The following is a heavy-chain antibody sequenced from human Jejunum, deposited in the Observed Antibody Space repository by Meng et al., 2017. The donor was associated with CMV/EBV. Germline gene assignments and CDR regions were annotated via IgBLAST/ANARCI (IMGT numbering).Heavy chain of an antibody. Sequence: QVQLQESGPGLVKSSETLSLTCVVSAGSISGYYWSWIRQPAGKGLEWIGRIYTSGSTHYNPSLKSRLTMSVDLSNNQISLKVRSVTAADTAVYYCARESGSYYWFDPWGQGTLVTVSS. V-gene: IGHV4-4*07. D-gene: IGHD1-26*01. CDR2: IYTSGST. CDR3: ARESGSYYWFDP. J-gene: IGHJ5*02. CDR1: AGSISGYY.